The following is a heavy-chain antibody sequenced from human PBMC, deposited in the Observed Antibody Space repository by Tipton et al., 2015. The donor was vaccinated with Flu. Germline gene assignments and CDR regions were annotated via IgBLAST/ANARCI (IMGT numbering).Heavy chain of an antibody. V-gene: IGHV4-59*07. J-gene: IGHJ6*02. D-gene: IGHD5-24*01. CDR3: ARVDGTRGMDV. CDR2: IFYTGST. CDR1: GGSISDNY. Sequence: TLSLTCTVSGGSISDNYWTWIRQPPGGGLEYIGDIFYTGSTNYSPSLKSRLTISVDTSKTHFSLNLRSVTAADTAVYCCARVDGTRGMDVWGQGTTGTVS.